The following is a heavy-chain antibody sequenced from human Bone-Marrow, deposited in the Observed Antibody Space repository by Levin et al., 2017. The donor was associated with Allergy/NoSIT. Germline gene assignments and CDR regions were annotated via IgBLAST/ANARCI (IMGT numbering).Heavy chain of an antibody. CDR1: GFTFGDYA. CDR3: TRGSRGTCNDILTGYNGPYDDGMDV. D-gene: IGHD3-9*01. J-gene: IGHJ6*02. Sequence: PGGSLRLSCTASGFTFGDYAMSWFRQAPGKGLEWVGFIRSKAYGGTTEYAASVKGRFTISRDDSKSIAYLQMNSLKTEDTAVYYCTRGSRGTCNDILTGYNGPYDDGMDVWGQGTTVTVSS. CDR2: IRSKAYGGTT. V-gene: IGHV3-49*03.